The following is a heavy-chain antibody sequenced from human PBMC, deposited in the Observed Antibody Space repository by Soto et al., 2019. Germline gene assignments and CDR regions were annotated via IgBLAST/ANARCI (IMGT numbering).Heavy chain of an antibody. V-gene: IGHV4-30-2*05. CDR1: GGSISSGCYS. J-gene: IGHJ4*02. D-gene: IGHD2-15*01. CDR3: ARARGARYFDY. CDR2: IYHSGST. Sequence: SETLSLTSAVSGGSISSGCYSWSWIRQPPGKGLDWIGYIYHSGSTYYNPSLKSRVTISVDTSKNQFSLKLSSVTAADTAVYYCARARGARYFDYWGQGTLVTVSS.